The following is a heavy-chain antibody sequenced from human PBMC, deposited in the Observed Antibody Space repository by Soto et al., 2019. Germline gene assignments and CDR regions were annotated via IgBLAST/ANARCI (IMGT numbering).Heavy chain of an antibody. CDR2: ISGSGGST. V-gene: IGHV3-23*01. D-gene: IGHD3-3*01. CDR1: GFTFSSYA. J-gene: IGHJ3*02. Sequence: EVQLLESGGGLVQPGGSLRLSCAASGFTFSSYAMSWVRQAPGKGLEWVSAISGSGGSTYYADSVKGRFTISRDNSKNTLYRQMNSLRAEDTAVYYCAKDRPPSYDFWSGYYPDYAFDIWGQGTMVTVSS. CDR3: AKDRPPSYDFWSGYYPDYAFDI.